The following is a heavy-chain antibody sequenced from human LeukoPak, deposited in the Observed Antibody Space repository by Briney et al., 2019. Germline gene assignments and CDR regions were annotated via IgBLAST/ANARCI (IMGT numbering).Heavy chain of an antibody. J-gene: IGHJ3*02. Sequence: GGSLRLSCAASVFTFADYAMHWVRQAPGKGLDWVSLISGDGDNTYYADSVKGRFTISRDNSKNSLYLQMNSLRTEDTALYYCAKDVSESGDAFDIWGRGTMVTVSS. CDR2: ISGDGDNT. V-gene: IGHV3-43*02. CDR3: AKDVSESGDAFDI. D-gene: IGHD3-3*01. CDR1: VFTFADYA.